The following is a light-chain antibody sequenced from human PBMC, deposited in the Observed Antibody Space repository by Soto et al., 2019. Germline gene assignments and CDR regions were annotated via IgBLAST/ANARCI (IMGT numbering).Light chain of an antibody. CDR3: QQYNTYPWT. Sequence: DIQLTQSPSTLSASVRDRVTITCRASQSISIWLAWYQQKPGKAPKLLIYDASGLESGVPSRFSGSGSGTEFPLTISSLQHDDFATYYCQQYNTYPWTFGQGTKVEIE. CDR1: QSISIW. J-gene: IGKJ1*01. CDR2: DAS. V-gene: IGKV1-5*01.